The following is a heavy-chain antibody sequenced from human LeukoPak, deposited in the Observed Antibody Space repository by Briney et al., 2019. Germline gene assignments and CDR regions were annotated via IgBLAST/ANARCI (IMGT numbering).Heavy chain of an antibody. Sequence: PSETLSLTCTVSGGSISSSSYYWGWIRQPPGKGLEWIGSIYYSGSNYYNPSLKSRVTISVDTSKNQFSLKLSSVTAADTAVYYCARLGYYDSSVGYWGQGTLVTVSS. CDR1: GGSISSSSYY. CDR2: IYYSGSN. V-gene: IGHV4-39*01. J-gene: IGHJ4*02. CDR3: ARLGYYDSSVGY. D-gene: IGHD3-22*01.